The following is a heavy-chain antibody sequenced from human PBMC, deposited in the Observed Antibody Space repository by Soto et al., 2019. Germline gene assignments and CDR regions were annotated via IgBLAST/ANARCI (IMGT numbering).Heavy chain of an antibody. CDR1: GYTFTSYG. CDR2: ISAYNCNT. CDR3: XXXXSXSSSWRGDP. V-gene: IGHV1-18*01. D-gene: IGHD6-13*01. J-gene: IGHJ5*02. Sequence: QVQLVQSGAEVKKPGASVKVSCKASGYTFTSYGISWVRQAPGQGLEWMGWISAYNCNTNYVQKLQGRVTMTTATXXXXXXXXXXXXXXXXXXXXXCXXXXSXSSSWRGDPWGQGTLVTVSS.